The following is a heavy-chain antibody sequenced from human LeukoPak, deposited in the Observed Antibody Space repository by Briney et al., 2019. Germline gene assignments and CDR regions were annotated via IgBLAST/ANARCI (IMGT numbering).Heavy chain of an antibody. V-gene: IGHV4-59*01. J-gene: IGHJ4*02. CDR1: GGSIRSYY. Sequence: AETLSLTCTVSGGSIRSYYWSWIRQPPGKGLEWVGYIYYSGSTNYHPSLKSRVTISVDTSKNQFSLKLSSVTAADTAVYYCARDAAVAGIRAFDYWGQGTLVTVCS. CDR3: ARDAAVAGIRAFDY. D-gene: IGHD6-19*01. CDR2: IYYSGST.